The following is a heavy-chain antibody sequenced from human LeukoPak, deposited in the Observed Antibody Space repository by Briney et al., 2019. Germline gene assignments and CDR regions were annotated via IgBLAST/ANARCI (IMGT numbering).Heavy chain of an antibody. CDR3: ARDRSTSPPRGYYYYMDV. V-gene: IGHV3-21*01. CDR1: GFTFSSYS. D-gene: IGHD2-2*01. J-gene: IGHJ6*03. CDR2: ISSSSSYI. Sequence: GGSLRLSCAASGFTFSSYSMNWVRQAPGKGLEWVSSISSSSSYIYYADSVKGRFTISRDNAKNSLYLQMNSLRAEDTAVYYCARDRSTSPPRGYYYYMDVWGKGTTVTVSS.